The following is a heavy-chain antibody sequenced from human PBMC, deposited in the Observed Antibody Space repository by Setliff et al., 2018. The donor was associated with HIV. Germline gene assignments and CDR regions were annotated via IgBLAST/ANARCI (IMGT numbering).Heavy chain of an antibody. J-gene: IGHJ2*01. V-gene: IGHV3-9*01. CDR1: GFTFDDYA. D-gene: IGHD6-13*01. CDR2: ISWNSGSI. CDR3: AKDTLGIAAAGTSWYWYFDL. Sequence: GGSLRPPCAASGFTFDDYAMHWVRQAPGKGLEWVSGISWNSGSIGYADSVKGRFTISRDNAKNSLYLQMKSLRAEDTALYYCAKDTLGIAAAGTSWYWYFDLWGRGTLVTVSS.